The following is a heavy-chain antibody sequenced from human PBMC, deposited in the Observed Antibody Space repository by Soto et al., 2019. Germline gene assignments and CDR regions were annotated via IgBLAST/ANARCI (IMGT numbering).Heavy chain of an antibody. J-gene: IGHJ5*01. Sequence: PGGSLRLSCSASGFTFSSYAMHWVRQAPGKGLEYVSAISSNGGSTYYADSVKGRFTISRDNSKNTLYLQMSSLRAEDTAVYYCVKMGSGYVRNNPENWFDPWGQGTLVTVSS. D-gene: IGHD5-12*01. CDR2: ISSNGGST. CDR1: GFTFSSYA. CDR3: VKMGSGYVRNNPENWFDP. V-gene: IGHV3-64D*06.